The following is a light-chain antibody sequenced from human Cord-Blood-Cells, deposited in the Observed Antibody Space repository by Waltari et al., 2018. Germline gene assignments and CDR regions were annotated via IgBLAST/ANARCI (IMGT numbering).Light chain of an antibody. CDR2: LGS. J-gene: IGKJ2*01. CDR3: MQALQTPYT. V-gene: IGKV2-28*01. CDR1: QSLLHSNGYNY. Sequence: DIVMTQSPLSLPVTPGEPASISCRSSQSLLHSNGYNYLDWYLQKQGQSPQLLIYLGSNRAAGVPDRFSGIGSGTDFTLKISRVEAEDVGVYYCMQALQTPYTFGQGTKLEIK.